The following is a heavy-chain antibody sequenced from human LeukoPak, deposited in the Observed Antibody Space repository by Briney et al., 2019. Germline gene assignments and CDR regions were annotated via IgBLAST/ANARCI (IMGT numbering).Heavy chain of an antibody. CDR1: GFAFSSYS. V-gene: IGHV3-48*02. D-gene: IGHD2-15*01. J-gene: IGHJ4*02. Sequence: GGSLRLSCAASGFAFSSYSMNWVRQAPGKGLEWVSYISSSSSTIYYADSVKGRFTISRDNAKNSLYLQMNSLRDEDTAVYYCARGSGGSCYSCLDYWGQGTLVTVSS. CDR2: ISSSSSTI. CDR3: ARGSGGSCYSCLDY.